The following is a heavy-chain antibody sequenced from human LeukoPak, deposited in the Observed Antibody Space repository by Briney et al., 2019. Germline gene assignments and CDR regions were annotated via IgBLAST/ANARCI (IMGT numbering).Heavy chain of an antibody. J-gene: IGHJ4*02. D-gene: IGHD2-2*01. CDR3: ARHLSTSQASDGGY. CDR2: IYYSESA. Sequence: PSETLSLTCTVSGGSINSNNYYWGWIRQPPGKGLEWIGSIYYSESAYYNPSLKSRLTISVDTSKNQFSLKLSSVTAADTAVYYCARHLSTSQASDGGYWGQGTLVTVSS. V-gene: IGHV4-39*01. CDR1: GGSINSNNYY.